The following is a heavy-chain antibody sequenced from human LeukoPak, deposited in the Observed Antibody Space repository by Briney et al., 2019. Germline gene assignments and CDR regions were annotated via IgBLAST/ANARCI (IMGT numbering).Heavy chain of an antibody. CDR3: ARDPSSGWFSSWFDP. J-gene: IGHJ5*02. CDR2: ISYSGDT. D-gene: IGHD3-22*01. Sequence: PSETLSLTCAGSDFSINSGFYWGWIRQPPGKGLEGIGSISYSGDTYYSPSLKSRLTMSLDTSTNQFSLTLSSVTAADTAVYYCARDPSSGWFSSWFDPWGQETLVTVSS. V-gene: IGHV4-38-2*02. CDR1: DFSINSGFY.